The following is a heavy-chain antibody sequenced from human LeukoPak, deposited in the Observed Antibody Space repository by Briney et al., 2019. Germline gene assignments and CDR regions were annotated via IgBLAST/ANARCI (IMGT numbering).Heavy chain of an antibody. CDR1: GGSISSYY. V-gene: IGHV4-59*08. D-gene: IGHD6-19*01. CDR3: ARTTREFSSGWKTRGFDY. CDR2: VYYSGST. J-gene: IGHJ4*02. Sequence: SETLSLTCTVSGGSISSYYWSWIRQPPGKGLEWIGYVYYSGSTNYNPSLKSRVTISVDKSKNQFSLKLTSVTAADTAVYSCARTTREFSSGWKTRGFDYWGQGTLVTVSS.